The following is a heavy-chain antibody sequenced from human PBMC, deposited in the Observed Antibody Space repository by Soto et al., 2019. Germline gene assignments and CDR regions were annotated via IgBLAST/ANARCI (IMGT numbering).Heavy chain of an antibody. CDR3: TRANWYSEY. V-gene: IGHV4-59*01. Sequence: QVQLQESGPGLVKPSETLSLTCTVSGVSISNNYWSWIRQPPGKGLEWIGYIYYNGNTNYSPSLKSRATMSVDTSRNQISLKLTTVTAADTAVYYCTRANWYSEYWGQGTLVTVSS. CDR2: IYYNGNT. D-gene: IGHD7-27*01. J-gene: IGHJ4*02. CDR1: GVSISNNY.